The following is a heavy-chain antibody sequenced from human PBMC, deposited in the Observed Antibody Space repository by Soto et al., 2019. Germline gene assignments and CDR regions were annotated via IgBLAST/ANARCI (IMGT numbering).Heavy chain of an antibody. CDR2: IYYSGST. V-gene: IGHV4-61*01. CDR3: ARDLKRRGGNSVLGAFAV. J-gene: IGHJ3*01. CDR1: GGSVSSDSYY. D-gene: IGHD2-21*02. Sequence: PSETLSLTCTVSGGSVSSDSYYWSWVRRPPGKGLEWIGYIYYSGSTNYNPSLKSRVTISVDTSKNQFSLNLSSVTAADTAVYYCARDLKRRGGNSVLGAFAVWGQGTMVTVSS.